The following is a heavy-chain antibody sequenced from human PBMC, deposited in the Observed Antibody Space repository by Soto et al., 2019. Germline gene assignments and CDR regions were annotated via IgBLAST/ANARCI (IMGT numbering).Heavy chain of an antibody. CDR3: ARDRRITMIVVVINYGMDV. D-gene: IGHD3-22*01. V-gene: IGHV3-7*03. J-gene: IGHJ6*02. CDR2: IKQDGSEK. Sequence: EVQLVESGGGLVQPGGSLRLSCAASGFTFSSYWMSWVRQAPGKGLEWVANIKQDGSEKYYVDSVKGRFTISRDNAKNSLYLQMNSLRAEDTAVYYCARDRRITMIVVVINYGMDVWGQGTTVTVSS. CDR1: GFTFSSYW.